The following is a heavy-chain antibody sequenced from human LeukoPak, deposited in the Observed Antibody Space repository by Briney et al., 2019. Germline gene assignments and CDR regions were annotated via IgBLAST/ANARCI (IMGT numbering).Heavy chain of an antibody. J-gene: IGHJ4*02. D-gene: IGHD6-13*01. CDR1: GGSFSRYS. V-gene: IGHV4-59*01. Sequence: SETLSLTCSVSGGSFSRYSWNWIRQPPGKRLEWIGYVYNGGTNYNPSLKSRVTMSVDTSKKRFSLTLTSVNAADTAVYYCARDTTLDEGSSRYGFDYWGRGTLVTVSS. CDR2: VYNGGT. CDR3: ARDTTLDEGSSRYGFDY.